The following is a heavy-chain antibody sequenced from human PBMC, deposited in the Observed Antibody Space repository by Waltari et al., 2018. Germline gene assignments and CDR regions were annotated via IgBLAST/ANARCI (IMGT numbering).Heavy chain of an antibody. CDR3: ARTSGSYRGGDY. V-gene: IGHV4-34*01. Sequence: QVQLQQWGAGRLQPSETLSLTCAVYGGSFSVYYWRWIRQPPGKELEWIGEINHSGSTNYNPSLKSRVTISVDTSKNQFSLKLSSVTAADTAVYYCARTSGSYRGGDYWGQGTLVTVSS. CDR1: GGSFSVYY. D-gene: IGHD1-26*01. J-gene: IGHJ4*02. CDR2: INHSGST.